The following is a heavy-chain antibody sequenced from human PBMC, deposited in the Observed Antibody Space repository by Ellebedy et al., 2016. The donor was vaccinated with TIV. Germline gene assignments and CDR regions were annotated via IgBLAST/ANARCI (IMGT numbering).Heavy chain of an antibody. CDR1: GYTFTSYY. Sequence: ASVKVSXXASGYTFTSYYMHWVRQAPGQGLEWMGIINPSGGSTSYAQKFQGRVTMTRDTSTSTVYMELSSLRSEDTAVYYCARDSSDYYDSSGYSDYWGQGTLVTVSS. CDR3: ARDSSDYYDSSGYSDY. J-gene: IGHJ4*02. D-gene: IGHD3-22*01. V-gene: IGHV1-46*01. CDR2: INPSGGST.